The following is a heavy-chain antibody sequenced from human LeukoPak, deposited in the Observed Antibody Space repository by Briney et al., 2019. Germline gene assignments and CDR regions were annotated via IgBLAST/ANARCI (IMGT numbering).Heavy chain of an antibody. Sequence: SQTLSLTCTVSGGSISNGNYYWSWIRQPAGKGLEWIGRIYTSGRTNYNPSLKSRVTISVDTLRNQFSLKLDPVTAADTAVYYCARVRCSGGSCPYYYYYYYMDVWGKGTTVTVSS. V-gene: IGHV4-61*02. D-gene: IGHD2-15*01. J-gene: IGHJ6*03. CDR2: IYTSGRT. CDR1: GGSISNGNYY. CDR3: ARVRCSGGSCPYYYYYYYMDV.